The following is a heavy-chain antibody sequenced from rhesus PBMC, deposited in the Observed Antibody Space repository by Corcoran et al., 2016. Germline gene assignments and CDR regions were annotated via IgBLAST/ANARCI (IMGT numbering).Heavy chain of an antibody. CDR1: GGSISGDYF. D-gene: IGHD6-37*01. J-gene: IGHJ2*01. Sequence: QVQLQESGPGLVKPSETLSLTCTVSGGSISGDYFWTWIRQSPGKGLEWIGGTHGNSASPPQHPSLKSRVTISKDMSKNEFSLKLSSVTAADTAVYYCARHFTSGGGRVYWYFDIWGPGTPVIMSS. CDR3: ARHFTSGGGRVYWYFDI. V-gene: IGHV4-143*01. CDR2: THGNSASP.